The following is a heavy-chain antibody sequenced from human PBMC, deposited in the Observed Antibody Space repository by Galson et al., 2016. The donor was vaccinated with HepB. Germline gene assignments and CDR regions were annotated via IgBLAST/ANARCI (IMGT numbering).Heavy chain of an antibody. CDR2: ISGSGITT. J-gene: IGHJ4*02. CDR1: GFTLSNYA. V-gene: IGHV3-23*01. CDR3: ARLFGGYIDY. Sequence: SLRLSCAASGFTLSNYAMGWVRQAPGKGLEWVSDISGSGITTYYADSVKGRFTISRDNSKKTVYLQMSSLRAEDTAVYYCARLFGGYIDYWGQGTLVTVSS. D-gene: IGHD2-15*01.